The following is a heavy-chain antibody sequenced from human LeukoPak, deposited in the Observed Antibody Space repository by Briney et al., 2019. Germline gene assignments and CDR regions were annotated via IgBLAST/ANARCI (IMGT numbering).Heavy chain of an antibody. CDR3: ARDRSDYYGSGSYQSP. V-gene: IGHV4-61*02. Sequence: SETLSLTCTVFGGSISSGSYYWSWIRQPAGKGLEWIGRIYTSGSTNYNPSLKSRVTISVDTSKNQFSLKLSSVTAADTAVYYCARDRSDYYGSGSYQSPWGQGTLVTVSS. CDR1: GGSISSGSYY. CDR2: IYTSGST. D-gene: IGHD3-10*01. J-gene: IGHJ5*02.